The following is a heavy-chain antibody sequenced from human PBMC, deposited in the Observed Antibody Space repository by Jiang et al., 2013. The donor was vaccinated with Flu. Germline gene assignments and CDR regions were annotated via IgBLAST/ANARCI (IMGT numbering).Heavy chain of an antibody. CDR3: ATSEDGSGNWFDP. CDR1: GGSVSSGSYY. CDR2: IYYSGST. Sequence: GPGLVKPSETLSLTCTVSGGSVSSGSYYWSWIRQPPGKGLEWIGYIYYSGSTNYNPSLKSRVTISVDTSKNQFSLKLSSVTAADTAVYYCATSEDGSGNWFDPWGQGTLVTVSS. J-gene: IGHJ5*02. V-gene: IGHV4-61*01. D-gene: IGHD3-10*01.